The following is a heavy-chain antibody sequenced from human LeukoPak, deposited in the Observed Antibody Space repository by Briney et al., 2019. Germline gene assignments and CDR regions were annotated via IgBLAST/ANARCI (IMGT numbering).Heavy chain of an antibody. J-gene: IGHJ3*02. CDR3: ARGGISDGYKTYSNDAFDI. CDR1: GYTFTSYA. D-gene: IGHD5-24*01. V-gene: IGHV7-4-1*02. CDR2: INTKTGNP. Sequence: ASVKVSCKASGYTFTSYAMNWVRQAPGQGLDWMGWINTKTGNPTYAQGFTGRFVFSLDTSVSTAYLQISSLKAEDTAVYYCARGGISDGYKTYSNDAFDIWGQGTMVTVSS.